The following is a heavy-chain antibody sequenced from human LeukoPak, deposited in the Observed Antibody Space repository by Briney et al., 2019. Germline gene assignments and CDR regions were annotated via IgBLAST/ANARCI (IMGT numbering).Heavy chain of an antibody. CDR2: ISSSSSYI. CDR3: ARGLYDSSGSGDY. CDR1: GFTFSSYS. Sequence: PGGSLRLSCAASGFTFSSYSMNWVRQAPGKGPEWVSSISSSSSYIYYADSVKGRFTISRDNAKNSLYLQMNSLRAEDTAVYYCARGLYDSSGSGDYWGQGTLVTVSS. D-gene: IGHD3-22*01. V-gene: IGHV3-21*01. J-gene: IGHJ4*02.